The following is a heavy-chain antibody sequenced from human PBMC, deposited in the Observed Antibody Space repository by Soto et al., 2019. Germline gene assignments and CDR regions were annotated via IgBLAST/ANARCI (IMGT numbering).Heavy chain of an antibody. J-gene: IGHJ6*02. CDR1: GGSISSGGYY. D-gene: IGHD3-10*01. Sequence: QVQLQESGPVVVKPSQTLSLTCTVSGGSISSGGYYWNWIRRYPGKGLEWTGNIYSSGNTYYNPSLKSRVSISMDTSKFQFSLKLSSVTAADTAVYYCARETMDSLTYLYGMDVWGQGTTVAVSS. CDR3: ARETMDSLTYLYGMDV. V-gene: IGHV4-31*03. CDR2: IYSSGNT.